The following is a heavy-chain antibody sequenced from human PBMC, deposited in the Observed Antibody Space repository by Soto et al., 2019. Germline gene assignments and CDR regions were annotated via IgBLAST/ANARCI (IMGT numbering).Heavy chain of an antibody. CDR3: AREDFDSEIYYGMDV. CDR2: IIPIFNAT. D-gene: IGHD3-3*01. Sequence: QVQLVQSGSSVKKPGSSVKVSCKASGGTFSSYAISWVRQAPGQGLEWMGGIIPIFNATPYAQKFQGRVTITADESTSTAYMELSSLRSEDTADYYCAREDFDSEIYYGMDVWGQGTTVTVSS. J-gene: IGHJ6*02. V-gene: IGHV1-69*01. CDR1: GGTFSSYA.